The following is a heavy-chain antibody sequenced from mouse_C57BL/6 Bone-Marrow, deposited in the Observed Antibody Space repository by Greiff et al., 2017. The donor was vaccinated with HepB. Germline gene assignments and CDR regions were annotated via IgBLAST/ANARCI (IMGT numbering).Heavy chain of an antibody. CDR2: ISYAGSN. D-gene: IGHD2-2*01. Sequence: ESGPGLVKPSQSLSLTCSVTGYSITSGYYWNWIRQFPGKKLEWRGYISYAGSNNYKASLKNRISISRDTTKNQFFLKLNSVTTEDTATDYCASPLWSYYGYDGVAYWGQGTLVTVSA. CDR1: GYSITSGYY. V-gene: IGHV3-6*01. CDR3: ASPLWSYYGYDGVAY. J-gene: IGHJ3*01.